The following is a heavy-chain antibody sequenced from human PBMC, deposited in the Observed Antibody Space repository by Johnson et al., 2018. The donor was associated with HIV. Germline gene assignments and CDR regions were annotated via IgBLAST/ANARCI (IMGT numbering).Heavy chain of an antibody. V-gene: IGHV3-20*04. J-gene: IGHJ3*02. CDR2: INWNGGST. Sequence: VQLVESGGGLVQPGRSLRLSCAPSGFTFDDYGMSWVRQAPGKGLEWVSGINWNGGSTGYADSVKGRFTISRDNSNNTLYLQMNSLRADDTAVYYCAKDRNWGASGGFDIWGQGTMLTVSS. CDR3: AKDRNWGASGGFDI. D-gene: IGHD7-27*01. CDR1: GFTFDDYG.